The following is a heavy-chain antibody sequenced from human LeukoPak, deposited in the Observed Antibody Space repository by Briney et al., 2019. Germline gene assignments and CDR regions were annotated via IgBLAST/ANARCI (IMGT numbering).Heavy chain of an antibody. J-gene: IGHJ2*01. CDR2: INHSGGT. CDR3: ARGRWLFQYWYFDL. V-gene: IGHV4-34*01. CDR1: DGSFSGYY. Sequence: SETLSLNCDVSDGSFSGYYWTWIRQPPGKGLEWIGEINHSGGTNYNLSLKSRVTMSTDTSKNQFSLNLTSVTAADTAVYYCARGRWLFQYWYFDLSGRGTLVTVSS. D-gene: IGHD3-22*01.